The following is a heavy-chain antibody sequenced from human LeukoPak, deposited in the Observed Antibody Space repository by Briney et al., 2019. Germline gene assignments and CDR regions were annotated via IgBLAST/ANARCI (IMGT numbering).Heavy chain of an antibody. CDR1: GYSFTGYY. J-gene: IGHJ4*02. CDR2: INPKSGGT. V-gene: IGHV1-2*02. Sequence: ASVKVSCKASGYSFTGYYMHWVRQAPGQGLEWMGWINPKSGGTNYAQNFQGRVTMTRDTSISTAYMELSRLRSDDTVVYYCARDGTGSGKNFDYWGQGTLVTVSS. D-gene: IGHD3-10*01. CDR3: ARDGTGSGKNFDY.